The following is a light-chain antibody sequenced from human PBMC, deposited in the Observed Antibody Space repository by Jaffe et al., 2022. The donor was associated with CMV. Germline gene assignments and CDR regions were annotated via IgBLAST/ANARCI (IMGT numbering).Light chain of an antibody. CDR3: CSYAGFYSVI. CDR2: DVT. V-gene: IGLV2-11*01. Sequence: QSALTQPRSVSGSPGRSVTISCTGTSRDVGGYDSVSWYHQVPGKAPKLLIYDVTKRPSGVPDRFSGSKSGNTASLTISGLHVEDEGDYHCCSYAGFYSVIFGGGTKLTVL. J-gene: IGLJ2*01. CDR1: SRDVGGYDS.